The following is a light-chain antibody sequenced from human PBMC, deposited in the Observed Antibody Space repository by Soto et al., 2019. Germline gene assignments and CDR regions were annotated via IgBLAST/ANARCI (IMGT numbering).Light chain of an antibody. CDR3: QQLNSYPLT. CDR1: QDISSY. CDR2: AAS. Sequence: DIQLTQYPSFLSASVGDRVTITCRASQDISSYLAWYQQKPGKAPKLLIYAASTLQSGVPSSFSGSGSGTEFTLTISSLQPEDFATYYCQQLNSYPLTFGGGTKVEIK. V-gene: IGKV1-9*01. J-gene: IGKJ4*01.